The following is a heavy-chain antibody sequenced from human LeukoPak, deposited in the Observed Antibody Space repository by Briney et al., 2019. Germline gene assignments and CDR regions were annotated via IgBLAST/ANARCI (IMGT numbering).Heavy chain of an antibody. Sequence: GGSLRLSCAASGFTFSSYWMSWVRQAPGKGLEWVANIKQDGSEKYYVDSVKGRFTISRDNAKNSLYLQVNSLRAEDTAVYYCASSRYSGSYDYWGQGTLVTVSS. D-gene: IGHD1-26*01. V-gene: IGHV3-7*01. CDR2: IKQDGSEK. J-gene: IGHJ4*02. CDR1: GFTFSSYW. CDR3: ASSRYSGSYDY.